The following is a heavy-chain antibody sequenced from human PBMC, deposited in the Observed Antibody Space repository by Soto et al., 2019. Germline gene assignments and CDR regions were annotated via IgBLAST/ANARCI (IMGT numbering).Heavy chain of an antibody. J-gene: IGHJ3*02. Sequence: SLRLSFAASGFTFSSYAMHWVRQAPGKGLEWVAVISYDGSNKYYADSVKGRFTISRDNSKNTLYLQMNSLRAEDTAVYYCASDTYYYDSSGYLAPRFPFDIWGQGTMVTVSS. V-gene: IGHV3-30-3*01. CDR2: ISYDGSNK. CDR1: GFTFSSYA. D-gene: IGHD3-22*01. CDR3: ASDTYYYDSSGYLAPRFPFDI.